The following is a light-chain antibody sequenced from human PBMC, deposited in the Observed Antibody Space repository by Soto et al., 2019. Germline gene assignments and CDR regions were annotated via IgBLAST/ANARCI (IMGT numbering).Light chain of an antibody. V-gene: IGLV6-57*04. J-gene: IGLJ2*01. CDR2: EDK. Sequence: NFMLTQPHSVSESPGKTVTISCTRNNGGLASNYVQWYQQRPGSAPTTIIYEDKQRPSGVPDRFSGSVDSSSDSASLTISGLQTEDEAVYYCQSYDKSSPSLVFGGGTKLTVL. CDR1: NGGLASNY. CDR3: QSYDKSSPSLV.